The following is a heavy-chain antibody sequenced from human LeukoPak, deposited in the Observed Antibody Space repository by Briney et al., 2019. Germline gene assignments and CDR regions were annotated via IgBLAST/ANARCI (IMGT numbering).Heavy chain of an antibody. D-gene: IGHD6-6*01. CDR2: INPSGGST. J-gene: IGHJ5*02. CDR3: AREAGKSMDFDP. V-gene: IGHV1-46*01. Sequence: ASVKVSCKASGYTFTSYGISWVRQAPGQGLEWMGIINPSGGSTSYAQKFQGRVTMTRDTSTSTVYMELSSLRSEDTAVYYCAREAGKSMDFDPWGQGTLVTVSS. CDR1: GYTFTSYG.